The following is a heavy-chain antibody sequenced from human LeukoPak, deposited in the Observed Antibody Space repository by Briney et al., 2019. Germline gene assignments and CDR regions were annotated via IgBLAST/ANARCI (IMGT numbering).Heavy chain of an antibody. V-gene: IGHV4-30-2*06. CDR1: GDSISSGGYC. CDR3: ASTYGSGSYNWFDP. D-gene: IGHD3-10*01. CDR2: IYHSGTT. J-gene: IGHJ5*02. Sequence: SETLSLTCDVSGDSISSGGYCWTWIRQLPGKGLEWIGYIYHSGTTYYNPSLKSRVTMSVDTSKNQFSLKLSSVTAADTAVYYCASTYGSGSYNWFDPWGQGTLVTVSS.